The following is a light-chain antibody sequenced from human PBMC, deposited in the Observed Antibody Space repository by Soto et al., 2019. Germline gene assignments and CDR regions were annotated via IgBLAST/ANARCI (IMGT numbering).Light chain of an antibody. CDR3: QQSYSTPYT. J-gene: IGKJ2*01. CDR1: QSISSY. V-gene: IGKV1-39*01. Sequence: DIQMTQSPSSLSASVGDRVTITCRASQSISSYLNWYQQKPGKAPKLLIYAASSLQSGVPSRFSCSGSGTDFTRTISSLQPEDFATYYCQQSYSTPYTFGQGTKLEIK. CDR2: AAS.